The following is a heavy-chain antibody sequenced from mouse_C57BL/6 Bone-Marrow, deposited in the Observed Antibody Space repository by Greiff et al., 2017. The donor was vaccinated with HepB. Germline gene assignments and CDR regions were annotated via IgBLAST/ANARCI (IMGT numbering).Heavy chain of an antibody. J-gene: IGHJ1*03. CDR3: ASIYYDYDGGYFDV. D-gene: IGHD2-4*01. CDR2: IYPGSGST. Sequence: QVQLQQPGAELLKPGASVKMSCKAIGYTFTSYWITSVKQRPGQGLEWIGDIYPGSGSTNYNEKFKSKATLTVDTFSSTAYMQLSSLTSEASAVYYCASIYYDYDGGYFDVWSTGTAVTVSS. CDR1: GYTFTSYW. V-gene: IGHV1-55*01.